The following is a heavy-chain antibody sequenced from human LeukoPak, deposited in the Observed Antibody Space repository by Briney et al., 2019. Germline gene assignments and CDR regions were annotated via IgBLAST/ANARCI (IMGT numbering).Heavy chain of an antibody. CDR3: ARLVFGVGNWWFDP. V-gene: IGHV4-59*08. CDR1: GGSISSYH. CDR2: IYYSGST. J-gene: IGHJ5*02. Sequence: SETLSLTCTVSGGSISSYHWSWIRQPPGKGLEWIGYIYYSGSTNYNPSLKSRVTISVDTSKNQLSLKLSSVTAADTAVYYCARLVFGVGNWWFDPWGQGTLVTVSS. D-gene: IGHD3-3*01.